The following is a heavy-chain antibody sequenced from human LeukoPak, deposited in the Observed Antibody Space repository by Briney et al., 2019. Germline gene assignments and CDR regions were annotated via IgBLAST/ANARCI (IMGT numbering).Heavy chain of an antibody. J-gene: IGHJ4*02. CDR1: GFTFSSYA. CDR3: ARLDCSSTSCYHYFDY. V-gene: IGHV3-64*01. D-gene: IGHD2-2*01. CDR2: ISSNGGST. Sequence: GGSLRLSCAASGFTFSSYAMPWVRQAPGKGLEYVSAISSNGGSTYYANSVKGRFTISRDNSKNTLYLQMGSLRAEDMAVYYCARLDCSSTSCYHYFDYWGQGTLVTVSS.